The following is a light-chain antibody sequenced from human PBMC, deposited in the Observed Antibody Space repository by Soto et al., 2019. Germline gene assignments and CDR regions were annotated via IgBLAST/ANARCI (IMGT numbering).Light chain of an antibody. J-gene: IGLJ2*01. CDR2: DVS. CDR1: SSDVGGYNY. CDR3: SSYTRSSTLDVV. V-gene: IGLV2-14*01. Sequence: QSALTQPASVSGSPGQSITISCTGTSSDVGGYNYVSWYQQHPGKAPKPMIYDVSNRPSGVSNRFSGSKSGNTASLTISGLQAEDEADYYCSSYTRSSTLDVVFGGGTKLTVL.